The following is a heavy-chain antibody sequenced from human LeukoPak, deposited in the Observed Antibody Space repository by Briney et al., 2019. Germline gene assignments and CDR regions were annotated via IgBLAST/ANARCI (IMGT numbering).Heavy chain of an antibody. CDR2: INPNSGGT. V-gene: IGHV1-2*02. J-gene: IGHJ4*02. Sequence: GASVKVSCKASGYTFTGYYMHWVRQAPGQGLEWMGWINPNSGGTNYAQKFQDRVTITADKSTSTAYMELSSLRSEDTAVYYCARYIAARPYFDYWGQGTLVTVSS. D-gene: IGHD6-6*01. CDR3: ARYIAARPYFDY. CDR1: GYTFTGYY.